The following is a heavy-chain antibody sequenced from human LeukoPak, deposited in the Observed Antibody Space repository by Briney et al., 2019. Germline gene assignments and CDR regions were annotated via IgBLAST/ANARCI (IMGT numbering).Heavy chain of an antibody. D-gene: IGHD3-22*01. CDR1: GGTFSSYA. V-gene: IGHV1-69*05. Sequence: SVKVSCKASGGTFSSYAISWVRQAPGQGLEWMGGITPIFGTANYAQKPQGRVTMTTDTSTSTAYMNLRSLRSDDTAVYYCAREVPYDTSRYYQPFDYWGQGTLVTVSS. CDR3: AREVPYDTSRYYQPFDY. CDR2: ITPIFGTA. J-gene: IGHJ4*02.